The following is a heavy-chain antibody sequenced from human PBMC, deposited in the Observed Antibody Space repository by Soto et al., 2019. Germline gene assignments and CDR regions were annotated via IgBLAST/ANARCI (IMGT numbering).Heavy chain of an antibody. CDR2: IPYDGSNK. J-gene: IGHJ4*02. Sequence: QVQLVESGGGVVQPGRSLRLSCAASGFTFSSYAMHWVRQAPGKGLEWVAVIPYDGSNKYYADSVKGRFTISRDNSKNTLYLQMNSLRAEDTAVYYCARDSRLDTAMDLYFDYWGQGTLVTVSS. D-gene: IGHD5-18*01. CDR1: GFTFSSYA. V-gene: IGHV3-30-3*01. CDR3: ARDSRLDTAMDLYFDY.